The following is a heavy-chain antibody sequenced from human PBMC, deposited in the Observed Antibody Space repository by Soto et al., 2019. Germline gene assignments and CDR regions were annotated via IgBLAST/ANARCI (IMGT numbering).Heavy chain of an antibody. D-gene: IGHD3-22*01. CDR1: GFTVSGNY. CDR3: ARGHYDSTGYYSPH. CDR2: IFGGGGS. V-gene: IGHV3-53*01. J-gene: IGHJ4*02. Sequence: HPGGSLRLSCAASGFTVSGNYMSWVRQAPGKGLEWVSVIFGGGGSYYADSMKGRFTISRDGSKNTLFLQMNSLRAEDTAVYYCARGHYDSTGYYSPHWGQGTLVTVSS.